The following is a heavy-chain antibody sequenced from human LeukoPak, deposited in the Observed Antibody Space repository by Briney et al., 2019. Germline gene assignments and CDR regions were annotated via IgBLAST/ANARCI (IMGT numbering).Heavy chain of an antibody. J-gene: IGHJ4*02. V-gene: IGHV3-30*18. CDR2: ISYDGRNI. CDR3: AKGPLRGTAAAIDY. D-gene: IGHD2-2*01. Sequence: GGSLRLSCAASGFTFNNYGMHWVRQAPDKGLEWVAVISYDGRNIHYPDSVKGRFTISRDISMDTLWLQMDSLRTEDTAVYYCAKGPLRGTAAAIDYWGQGTLVTVSS. CDR1: GFTFNNYG.